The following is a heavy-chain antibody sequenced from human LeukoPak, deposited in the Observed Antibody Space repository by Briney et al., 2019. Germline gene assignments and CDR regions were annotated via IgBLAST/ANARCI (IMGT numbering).Heavy chain of an antibody. CDR1: GGSISSSSYY. CDR3: ARRGVAPTPAFDY. J-gene: IGHJ4*02. V-gene: IGHV4-39*02. Sequence: SETLSPTCTVSGGSISSSSYYWGWIRQPPGNGLEWIGSIYYSGSTYYNPSLKIRVTISVDTSKNHFSLKLSSVTAADTAVYYCARRGVAPTPAFDYWGQGTLVTVSS. CDR2: IYYSGST. D-gene: IGHD2-15*01.